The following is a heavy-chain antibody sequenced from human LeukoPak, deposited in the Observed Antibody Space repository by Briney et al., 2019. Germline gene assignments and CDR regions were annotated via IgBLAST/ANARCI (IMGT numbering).Heavy chain of an antibody. J-gene: IGHJ5*02. Sequence: GGSLRLSCAASGFTFSSYAMHWVRQAPGKGLEWVAVISYDGSNKYYADSVKGRFTISRDNSKNTLYPQMNSLRAEDTAVYYCARHDWCDPWSQGTRVTVSS. CDR3: ARHDWCDP. V-gene: IGHV3-30-3*01. CDR1: GFTFSSYA. CDR2: ISYDGSNK.